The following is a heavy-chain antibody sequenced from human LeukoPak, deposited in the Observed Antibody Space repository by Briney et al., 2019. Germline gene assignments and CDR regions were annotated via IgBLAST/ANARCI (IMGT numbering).Heavy chain of an antibody. J-gene: IGHJ4*02. CDR2: ISNDGSNK. D-gene: IGHD3-22*01. CDR3: TRDRGGSGYYYVDF. V-gene: IGHV3-30*03. Sequence: PGGSLRLSCAASEFNFNTYAMHWVRQARGKGLEGVALISNDGSNKYYADSVKGRFTISRDNSKNSLYLQMNSLRAEDTAVYYCTRDRGGSGYYYVDFWGQGTLVTVSS. CDR1: EFNFNTYA.